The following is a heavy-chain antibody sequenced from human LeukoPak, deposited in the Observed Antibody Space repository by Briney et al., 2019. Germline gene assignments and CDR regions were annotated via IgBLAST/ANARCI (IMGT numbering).Heavy chain of an antibody. CDR3: ARDGSLQNYYYYYMDV. J-gene: IGHJ6*03. CDR2: IIPIFGTA. Sequence: SVKASCKASGGTFSSYAISWVRQAPGQGLEWMGGIIPIFGTANYAQKFQGRVTITTDESTSTAYMELSSLRSEDTAVYYCARDGSLQNYYYYYMDVWGKGTTVTVSS. D-gene: IGHD3-16*02. CDR1: GGTFSSYA. V-gene: IGHV1-69*05.